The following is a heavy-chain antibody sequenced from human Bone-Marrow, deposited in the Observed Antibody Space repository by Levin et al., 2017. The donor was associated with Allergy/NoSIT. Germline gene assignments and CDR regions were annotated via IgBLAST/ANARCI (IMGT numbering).Heavy chain of an antibody. CDR1: GLTFSSYT. CDR3: AKILGRTLQGYFDY. Sequence: GGSLRLSCEVSGLTFSSYTLHWIRQAPGKALEWVSSITSSSRHIYYAESIKGRFTISRDNAKNSLYLQMDGLRAEDTAVYYCAKILGRTLQGYFDYWGQGTHVTVSS. D-gene: IGHD5-24*01. J-gene: IGHJ4*02. CDR2: ITSSSRHI. V-gene: IGHV3-21*01.